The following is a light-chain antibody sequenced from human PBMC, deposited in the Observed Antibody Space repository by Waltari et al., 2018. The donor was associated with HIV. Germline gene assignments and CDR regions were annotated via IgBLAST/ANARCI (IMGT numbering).Light chain of an antibody. Sequence: DVVVTQSPDSLPVSVGERATIYCRSSRNLLYSSNNKSYLAWYQQKAGQRPKLLIYWASTRESGVPDRFSGSGSGTDFTLTISSLQAEDVAGYYCQKYYSVPYTFGQGTKLEIK. CDR2: WAS. CDR3: QKYYSVPYT. V-gene: IGKV4-1*01. J-gene: IGKJ2*01. CDR1: RNLLYSSNNKSY.